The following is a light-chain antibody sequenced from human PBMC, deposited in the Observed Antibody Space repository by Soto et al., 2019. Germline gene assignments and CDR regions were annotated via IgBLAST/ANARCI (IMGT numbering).Light chain of an antibody. Sequence: SYALTQSPSVSVAPEKTATITCAGNNIGNKRVHWYRQKPGQAPVLLISYDSDRPSGIPERFSGSHSGNTATLTISRVEAGDEADYYCQVWDIMTDNYVFGSGTKLTVL. CDR2: YDS. V-gene: IGLV3-21*04. CDR1: NIGNKR. CDR3: QVWDIMTDNYV. J-gene: IGLJ1*01.